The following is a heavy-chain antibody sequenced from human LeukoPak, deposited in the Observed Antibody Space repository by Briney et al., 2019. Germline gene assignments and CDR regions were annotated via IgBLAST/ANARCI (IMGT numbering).Heavy chain of an antibody. CDR1: GLTLSSSD. V-gene: IGHV3-73*01. D-gene: IGHD6-19*01. CDR3: TTYTRGHY. CDR2: IGIMVNKYAT. Sequence: SLSLSCAAYGLTLSSSDIHWVRQPSGKVMGWVGRIGIMVNKYATTNSTARKGRLTISGDDSNKTAYLQMNRLRTEHTAAYYGTTYTRGHYWGQGILVTVSS. J-gene: IGHJ4*02.